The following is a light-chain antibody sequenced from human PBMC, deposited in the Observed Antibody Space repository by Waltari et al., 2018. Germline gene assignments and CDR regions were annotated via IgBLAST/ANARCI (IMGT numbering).Light chain of an antibody. V-gene: IGKV1-39*01. CDR1: QSISTF. CDR2: GAS. J-gene: IGKJ4*01. Sequence: DIQLTQSPSSLSASVGERVTITCRASQSISTFLNWYQHKPGEAPKLLISGASNLRSGVPSRFSGSGSGTSFTLTITSLQPEDFASYYCQQFYSTPGLSFGGGTKVEIK. CDR3: QQFYSTPGLS.